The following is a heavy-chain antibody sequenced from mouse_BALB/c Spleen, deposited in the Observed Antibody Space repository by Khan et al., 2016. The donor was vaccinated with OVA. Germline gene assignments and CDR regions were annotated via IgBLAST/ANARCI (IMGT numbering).Heavy chain of an antibody. CDR2: ISGDSNTI. Sequence: EVELVESGGGLVQPGGSRKLSCAASGFTFNSYGMHWVRQAPEKGLEWVAYISGDSNTIYYADTEKGRLTISRDNPKNTLFLQMTSLMSEDTAMYYCATSYFYGYYFDYWGPGTTLTVS. J-gene: IGHJ2*01. V-gene: IGHV5-17*02. D-gene: IGHD1-1*01. CDR1: GFTFNSYG. CDR3: ATSYFYGYYFDY.